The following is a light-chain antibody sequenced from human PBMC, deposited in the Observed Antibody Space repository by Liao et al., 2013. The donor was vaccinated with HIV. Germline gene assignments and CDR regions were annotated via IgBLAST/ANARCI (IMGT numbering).Light chain of an antibody. J-gene: IGLJ1*01. CDR3: QVWDRSALYV. Sequence: SYELTQPPSVSVSPGQTASLTCSGDNLGNKYASWYQQKPGQSPVLVIYQDTKRPSGIPERFSGSNSGNTATLTISGTQTVDEADYYCQVWDRSALYVFGTGTRVTV. V-gene: IGLV3-1*01. CDR1: NLGNKY. CDR2: QDT.